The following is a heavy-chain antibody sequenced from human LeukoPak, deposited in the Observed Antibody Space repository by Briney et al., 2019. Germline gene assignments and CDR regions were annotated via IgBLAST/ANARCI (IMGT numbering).Heavy chain of an antibody. J-gene: IGHJ4*02. CDR3: ARVAYGSLLAY. CDR2: INSEGSST. V-gene: IGHV3-74*01. CDR1: GFTFTSYW. Sequence: QPGGSLRLSCAASGFTFTSYWMHWVRHAPGKGLVWVSRINSEGSSTTYADAVKGRFTISRDNAKNTVRLQMNSLRAEDTAVYYCARVAYGSLLAYWGQGTLVTVSS. D-gene: IGHD3-10*01.